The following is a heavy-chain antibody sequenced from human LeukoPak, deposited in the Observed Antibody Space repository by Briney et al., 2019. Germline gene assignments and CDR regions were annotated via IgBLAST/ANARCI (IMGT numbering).Heavy chain of an antibody. J-gene: IGHJ4*02. Sequence: PGGSLRLSCAASGFNFNIIGMHWVRQVPGNGLEWVADLWANGNISHYADSVKGRFTISRDSTENTLYLQMNSLRSEDTAVYYCVKESAADATFDFDYWGQGTLVNVSA. CDR2: LWANGNIS. CDR3: VKESAADATFDFDY. CDR1: GFNFNIIG. V-gene: IGHV3-33*06. D-gene: IGHD6-13*01.